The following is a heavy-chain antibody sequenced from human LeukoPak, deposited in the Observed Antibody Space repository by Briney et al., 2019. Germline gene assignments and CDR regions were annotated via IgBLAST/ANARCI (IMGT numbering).Heavy chain of an antibody. J-gene: IGHJ6*02. Sequence: PGTSLRLSCAASGFTFSSYGMHWVRQAPGKGLEWVAVISYHGSNKYYADSVKGRFTISRDNSKNTLYLQMNSLRAEDTAVYYCAKDKGIAVAGYYYGMDVWGQGTTVTVSS. CDR2: ISYHGSNK. CDR3: AKDKGIAVAGYYYGMDV. D-gene: IGHD6-19*01. CDR1: GFTFSSYG. V-gene: IGHV3-30*18.